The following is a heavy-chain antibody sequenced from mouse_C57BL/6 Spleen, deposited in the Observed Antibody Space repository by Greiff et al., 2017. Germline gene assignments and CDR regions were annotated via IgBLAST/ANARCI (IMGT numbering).Heavy chain of an antibody. J-gene: IGHJ4*01. Sequence: LQESGPELVKPGASVKISCKASGYAFSSSWMNWVKQRPGKGLEWIGRIHPGDGDTNYNGKFKGKATLTADKSSSTAYMQLSSLTSEDSAVYFCARWAAQATDYAMDYWGQGTSVTVSS. CDR1: GYAFSSSW. V-gene: IGHV1-82*01. CDR3: ARWAAQATDYAMDY. D-gene: IGHD3-2*02. CDR2: IHPGDGDT.